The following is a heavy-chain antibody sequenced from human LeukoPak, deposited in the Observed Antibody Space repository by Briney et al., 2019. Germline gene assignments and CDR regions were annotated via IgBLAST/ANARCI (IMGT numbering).Heavy chain of an antibody. V-gene: IGHV4-4*09. CDR3: ARFHSGPSGWYVLWYFDL. CDR2: IYNSENT. D-gene: IGHD6-19*01. CDR1: GGSVSSYY. Sequence: SETLSLTCTVSGGSVSSYYWSWIRQTPGKGLEWIGYIYNSENTKYNSSLESRVTFSVDTSKNQFFLKLSSVTAADTAVYYCARFHSGPSGWYVLWYFDLWGRGTLVTVSS. J-gene: IGHJ2*01.